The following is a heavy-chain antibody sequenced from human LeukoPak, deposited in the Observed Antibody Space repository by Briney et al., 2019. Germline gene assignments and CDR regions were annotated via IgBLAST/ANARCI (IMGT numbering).Heavy chain of an antibody. CDR1: GFIVSTYY. D-gene: IGHD3-10*01. V-gene: IGHV3-66*01. CDR2: SYSGGST. CDR3: TRAGQWTYGFQDY. J-gene: IGHJ4*02. Sequence: TGGSLRLSCAASGFIVSTYYMSWVRQAPGKGLEWVSISYSGGSTYYADSVKGRFTISRDNSKDTLYLQMNSLRAEDTAVYYCTRAGQWTYGFQDYWGQGALVTVSS.